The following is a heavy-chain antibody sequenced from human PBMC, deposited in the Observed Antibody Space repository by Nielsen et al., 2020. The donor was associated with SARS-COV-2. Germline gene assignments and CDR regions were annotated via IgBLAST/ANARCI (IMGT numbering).Heavy chain of an antibody. D-gene: IGHD2-2*01. CDR2: ISSSGSTI. CDR1: GFTFSDYY. Sequence: GGSLRLSCAASGFTFSDYYMSWIRQAPGKGLEWVSYISSSGSTIYYADSVKGRFTISRDNAKNSLYLQMNSLRAEDTAVYYCAKARLVVPAARRNYYYYGMDVWGQGTTVTVSS. J-gene: IGHJ6*02. CDR3: AKARLVVPAARRNYYYYGMDV. V-gene: IGHV3-11*01.